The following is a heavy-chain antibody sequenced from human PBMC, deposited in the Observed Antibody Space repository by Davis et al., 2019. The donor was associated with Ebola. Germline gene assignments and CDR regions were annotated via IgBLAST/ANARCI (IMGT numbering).Heavy chain of an antibody. CDR1: GFTFSSYS. CDR2: ISSSSSTI. V-gene: IGHV3-48*02. D-gene: IGHD2-2*01. CDR3: ARGYQKNYYYYYGMDV. J-gene: IGHJ6*02. Sequence: GESLKISCAASGFTFSSYSMNWVRQAPGKGLEWVSYISSSSSTIYYADSVKGRFTISRDNAKNSLYLQMNSLRDEDTAVYYCARGYQKNYYYYYGMDVWGQGTTVTVSS.